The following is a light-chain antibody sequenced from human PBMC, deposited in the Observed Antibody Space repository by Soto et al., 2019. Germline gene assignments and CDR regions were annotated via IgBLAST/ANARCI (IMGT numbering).Light chain of an antibody. Sequence: EIVMTQSPRTVSVSPGESVTLFCRASQNIDTDLAWYQQKAGQAPRLLIYGASTRATGIPSRFSGSGSGTEFTLTISSLQSEDFTLYYCQQYEDWPPWTFGQGTKVEVK. V-gene: IGKV3-15*01. CDR2: GAS. CDR1: QNIDTD. J-gene: IGKJ1*01. CDR3: QQYEDWPPWT.